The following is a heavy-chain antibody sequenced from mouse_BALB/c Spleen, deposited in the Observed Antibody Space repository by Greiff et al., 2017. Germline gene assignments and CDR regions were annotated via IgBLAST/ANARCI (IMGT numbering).Heavy chain of an antibody. CDR2: INPSNGGT. J-gene: IGHJ3*01. CDR1: GYTFTSYW. CDR3: TISLVTLYYDYAWFAY. V-gene: IGHV1S16*01. Sequence: QVQLQQPGAELVKPGASVKLSCKASGYTFTSYWMHWVKLRPGQGFEWIGEINPSNGGTNYNEKFKRKATLTVDKSSSTAYMQLSSLTSEDSAVYYGTISLVTLYYDYAWFAYWGQGTLVTGSA. D-gene: IGHD2-4*01.